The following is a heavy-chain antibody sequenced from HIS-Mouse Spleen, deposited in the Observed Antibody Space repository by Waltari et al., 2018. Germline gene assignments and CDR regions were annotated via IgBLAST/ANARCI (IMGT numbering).Heavy chain of an antibody. D-gene: IGHD1-26*01. CDR3: AKDRGSQFDY. Sequence: QVQLVESGGGVVQPGRSLRLSCAASGFTFSSYGMHWVRQAPGKGLEWVAVISYDGSNKYYADSVKGRFTISRDNSKNTLYLLMNSLRAEDTAVYYCAKDRGSQFDYWGQGTLVTVSS. J-gene: IGHJ4*02. V-gene: IGHV3-30*18. CDR1: GFTFSSYG. CDR2: ISYDGSNK.